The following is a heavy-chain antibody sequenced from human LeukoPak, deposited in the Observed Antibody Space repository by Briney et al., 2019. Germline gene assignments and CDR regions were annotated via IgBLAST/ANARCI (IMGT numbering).Heavy chain of an antibody. Sequence: GGSLRLSCVISGFTFTSYDFNWVRRAPGKGLEWVSYITSSGSAMYYADSVKGRFTISRDNAKNSLYLQMDSLRAEDTAVYYCARGGLLVFDYWGQGTLVTVSS. J-gene: IGHJ4*02. CDR1: GFTFTSYD. CDR3: ARGGLLVFDY. V-gene: IGHV3-48*03. CDR2: ITSSGSAM.